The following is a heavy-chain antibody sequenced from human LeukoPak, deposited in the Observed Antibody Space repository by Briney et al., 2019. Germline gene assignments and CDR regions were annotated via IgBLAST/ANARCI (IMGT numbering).Heavy chain of an antibody. Sequence: PGGSLRLSCAASGFTFSKAWMSWVRQAPGKGLEWVGLIKSKTVGGTTDYAAPVKGRFIISRDDSKNTLYLQMSSLKTEDTAVYYCTSVVVASDDYWGQGTLVTVSS. CDR1: GFTFSKAW. J-gene: IGHJ4*02. D-gene: IGHD2-21*01. CDR2: IKSKTVGGTT. CDR3: TSVVVASDDY. V-gene: IGHV3-15*01.